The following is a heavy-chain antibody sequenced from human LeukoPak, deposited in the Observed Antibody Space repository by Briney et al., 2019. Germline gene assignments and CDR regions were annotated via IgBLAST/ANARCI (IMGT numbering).Heavy chain of an antibody. Sequence: GESLKISCKGSGYSFTSYWIGWVRQMPGKGLEWMGIIYPGDSDTRYSPSFQGQVTISADKSISTAYLQWSSLKASDTAIYFCARLSWSDRPPYYYYGMDVWGQGTTVTVSS. CDR3: ARLSWSDRPPYYYYGMDV. J-gene: IGHJ6*02. D-gene: IGHD1-14*01. V-gene: IGHV5-51*01. CDR1: GYSFTSYW. CDR2: IYPGDSDT.